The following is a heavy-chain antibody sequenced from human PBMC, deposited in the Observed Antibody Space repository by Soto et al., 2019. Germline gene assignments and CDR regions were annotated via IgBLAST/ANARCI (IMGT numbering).Heavy chain of an antibody. Sequence: QLHLQESGPGLVKPSQTLSLTCTVSGDSMKSADYYWSWIRQPPGKGLEWLGYIYYNGATYYTPSLDGRLTFSVETSKKQFSLKLRSVTAADTAVYFCARDGGRGYYGSGTYFDFWGQGTLVTVSS. CDR1: GDSMKSADYY. CDR2: IYYNGAT. V-gene: IGHV4-30-4*08. CDR3: ARDGGRGYYGSGTYFDF. J-gene: IGHJ4*02. D-gene: IGHD3-10*01.